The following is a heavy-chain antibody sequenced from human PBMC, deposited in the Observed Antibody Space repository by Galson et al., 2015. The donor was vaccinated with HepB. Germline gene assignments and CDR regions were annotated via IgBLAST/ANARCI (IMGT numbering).Heavy chain of an antibody. J-gene: IGHJ4*02. CDR1: GVSLSTSGVG. V-gene: IGHV2-5*02. Sequence: PALVKPTQTVTLTCTFSGVSLSTSGVGVGWVRQPPGKALEWLALLYWDDDKRYSPSLKSRLTTTNDTSKNQVVLTMTNMDPLDTATYYCAHRLGAYFDYWGQGTLVTVSS. CDR2: LYWDDDK. D-gene: IGHD2-21*01. CDR3: AHRLGAYFDY.